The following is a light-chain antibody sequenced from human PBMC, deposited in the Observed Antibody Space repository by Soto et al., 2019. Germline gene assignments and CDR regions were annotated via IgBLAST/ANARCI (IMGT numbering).Light chain of an antibody. Sequence: QSVLTQPPSASGTPGQRVTISCSGSTSNIGSNFVYWYQQLPGTAPKLLIYTNTQRPSGVPDRFSGSKSGTSASLAISGLRSEDEADYYCATWDDSLRGYVFGPGTKLTVL. CDR2: TNT. V-gene: IGLV1-47*01. J-gene: IGLJ1*01. CDR3: ATWDDSLRGYV. CDR1: TSNIGSNF.